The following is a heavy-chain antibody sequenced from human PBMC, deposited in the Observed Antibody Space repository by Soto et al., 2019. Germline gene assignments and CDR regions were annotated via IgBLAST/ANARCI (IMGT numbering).Heavy chain of an antibody. V-gene: IGHV3-48*02. J-gene: IGHJ6*02. Sequence: PGGSLRLSCAASGFTFSSYSMNWVRQAPGKGLEWVSYISSSSSTIYYADSVKGRFTISRDNAKNSLYLQMNSLRDEDTAVYYCARDRIVGVLGYGMDVWGQGTTVTVSS. CDR2: ISSSSSTI. D-gene: IGHD1-26*01. CDR1: GFTFSSYS. CDR3: ARDRIVGVLGYGMDV.